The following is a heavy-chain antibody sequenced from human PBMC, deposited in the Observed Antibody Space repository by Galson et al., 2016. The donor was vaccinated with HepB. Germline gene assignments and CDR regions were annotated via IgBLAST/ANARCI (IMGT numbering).Heavy chain of an antibody. CDR2: IIPIFDTA. CDR1: GGTFSSYA. V-gene: IGHV1-69*06. D-gene: IGHD2-15*01. Sequence: SCKASGGTFSSYAIGWVRQAPGQGLEWMGEIIPIFDTANYAQSFQGRVTITADKSTSTAYMELSSLRSEDTAVYYCARGDPIGYCSGGTCSNWFDPWGQGTLVTVSS. CDR3: ARGDPIGYCSGGTCSNWFDP. J-gene: IGHJ5*02.